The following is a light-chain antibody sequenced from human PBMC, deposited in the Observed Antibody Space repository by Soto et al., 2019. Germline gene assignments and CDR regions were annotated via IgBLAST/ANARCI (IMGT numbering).Light chain of an antibody. CDR3: HQRQSWPRT. CDR2: QTS. Sequence: VVTQPPATLSSIPGDRVTLYCRASQYINTRLAWYQHRPGQAPRLLIYQTSIRAAGIPARFSASGSGTDFTLTISDVQPEDFALYYCHQRQSWPRTFGQGTKVDIK. J-gene: IGKJ1*01. CDR1: QYINTR. V-gene: IGKV3-11*01.